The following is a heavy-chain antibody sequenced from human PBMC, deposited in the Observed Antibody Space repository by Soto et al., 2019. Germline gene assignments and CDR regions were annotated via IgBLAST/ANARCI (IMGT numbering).Heavy chain of an antibody. Sequence: QVQLVQSGAEVKKPGASVKVSCKASGYTFTSYGISWVRQAPGQGLAWMGGISAYNGNTNYAQKLQGRVTMTTDTSTSTDYMEMRSLRSDDTAVYYCAREGGGAVAATGDAFDSWGQGTMVTVSS. CDR1: GYTFTSYG. V-gene: IGHV1-18*01. CDR3: AREGGGAVAATGDAFDS. J-gene: IGHJ3*02. CDR2: ISAYNGNT. D-gene: IGHD6-19*01.